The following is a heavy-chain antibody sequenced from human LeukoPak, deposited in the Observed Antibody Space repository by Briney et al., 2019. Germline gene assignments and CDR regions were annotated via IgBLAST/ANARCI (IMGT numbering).Heavy chain of an antibody. J-gene: IGHJ4*02. CDR2: IYYSGST. CDR3: ARAYCTSTTCWGYFDY. V-gene: IGHV4-31*03. D-gene: IGHD2-2*01. CDR1: GGSISSGGYY. Sequence: SETLSLTCTVSGGSISSGGYYWSWIRQHPGKGLEWIGYIYYSGSTYYNPSLKSRVTISVDTSKNQFSLKLSSVTAADTAVYYCARAYCTSTTCWGYFDYWGQGTLVTVSS.